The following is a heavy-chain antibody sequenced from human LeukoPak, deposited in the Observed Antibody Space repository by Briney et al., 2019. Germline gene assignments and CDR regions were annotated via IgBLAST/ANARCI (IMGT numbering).Heavy chain of an antibody. CDR2: INPNSGGT. CDR3: ARGFGGYFDY. CDR1: GYSFTGYY. Sequence: ASVKVSCKASGYSFTGYYIHWVRQAPGQGLEWMGWINPNSGGTNFAQNFQGRVTMTRDTSISTAYMELSRLRSDDTAVYYCARGFGGYFDYWGQGTLVTVSS. D-gene: IGHD3-16*01. J-gene: IGHJ4*02. V-gene: IGHV1-2*02.